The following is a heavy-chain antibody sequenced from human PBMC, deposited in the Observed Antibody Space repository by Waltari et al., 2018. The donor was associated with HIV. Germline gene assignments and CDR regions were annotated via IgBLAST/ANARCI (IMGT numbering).Heavy chain of an antibody. D-gene: IGHD6-6*01. CDR2: INHSGST. CDR3: VRGVSDGNGSSWLDP. V-gene: IGHV4-34*01. J-gene: IGHJ5*02. Sequence: QVQLQQWGAGLLKPSETLSLTCAVYGGSFSGYYWCWIRQPPGKGLGWMGEINHSGSTNYNPALKSRVTISVDTSKNQFSLVLRSVTAADTAVYYWVRGVSDGNGSSWLDPWGQGTLVTVSS. CDR1: GGSFSGYY.